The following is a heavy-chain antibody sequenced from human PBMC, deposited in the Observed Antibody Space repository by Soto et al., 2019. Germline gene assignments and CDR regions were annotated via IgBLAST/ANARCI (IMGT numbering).Heavy chain of an antibody. V-gene: IGHV4-39*01. CDR3: ASRIKQGRYFDY. CDR2: IYYSGST. J-gene: IGHJ4*02. D-gene: IGHD3-10*01. CDR1: GGSISSSSYY. Sequence: SETLSLTCTVSGGSISSSSYYWGWIRQPPGKGLEWIGSIYYSGSTYYNPSLKSRVTISVDTSKNQFSLKLSSVTAADTAVYYCASRIKQGRYFDYWGQGTLVTVSS.